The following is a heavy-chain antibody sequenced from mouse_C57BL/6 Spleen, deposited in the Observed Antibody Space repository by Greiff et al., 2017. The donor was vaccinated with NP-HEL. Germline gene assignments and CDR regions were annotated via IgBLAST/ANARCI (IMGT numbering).Heavy chain of an antibody. CDR3: ASYGRYYYAMDY. CDR2: INPNNGGT. Sequence: VQLQQSGPELVKPGASVKISCKASGYTFTDYYMNWVKQSHGKSLEWIGDINPNNGGTSYNQKFKGKATLTVDKSSSTAYMELRSLTSEDSAVYYCASYGRYYYAMDYWGQGTSVTVSS. J-gene: IGHJ4*01. CDR1: GYTFTDYY. D-gene: IGHD1-1*01. V-gene: IGHV1-26*01.